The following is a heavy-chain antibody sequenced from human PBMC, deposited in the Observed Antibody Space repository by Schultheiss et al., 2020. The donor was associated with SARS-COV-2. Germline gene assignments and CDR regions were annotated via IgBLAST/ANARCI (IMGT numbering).Heavy chain of an antibody. CDR2: ISGSGGST. CDR1: GFTFSSYS. CDR3: AGGSSSAASDY. V-gene: IGHV3-23*01. Sequence: GGSLRLSCAASGFTFSSYSMNWVRQAPGKGLEWVSAISGSGGSTYYADSVKGRFTISRDNSKNTLYLQMNSLRAEDTAVYYCAGGSSSAASDYWGQGTLVTVSS. D-gene: IGHD6-6*01. J-gene: IGHJ4*02.